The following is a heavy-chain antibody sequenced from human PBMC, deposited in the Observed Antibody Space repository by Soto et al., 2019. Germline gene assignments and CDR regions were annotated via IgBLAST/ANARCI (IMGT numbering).Heavy chain of an antibody. Sequence: ASVKVSCKASGYTFTSYGISWVRQAPGQGLEWMGWISAYNGNTNYAQKLQGRVTMTTDTSTSTAYMELRSLRSDDTAVYYCARDRGWELRYFDWLLDYYFDYWGQGTLVTVSS. CDR1: GYTFTSYG. V-gene: IGHV1-18*01. CDR3: ARDRGWELRYFDWLLDYYFDY. J-gene: IGHJ4*02. D-gene: IGHD3-9*01. CDR2: ISAYNGNT.